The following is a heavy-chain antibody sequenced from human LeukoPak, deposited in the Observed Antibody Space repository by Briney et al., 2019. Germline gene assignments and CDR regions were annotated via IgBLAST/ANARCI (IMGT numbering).Heavy chain of an antibody. J-gene: IGHJ4*02. V-gene: IGHV3-48*03. D-gene: IGHD2-15*01. CDR1: GFTFSNYE. CDR3: AKTRPRFVVSGSVDY. Sequence: GGSLRLSCAASGFTFSNYEMNWVRQAPGKGLEWVSYISSSGSTIYYADSVKGRFTISRDNSKNTLYLQMDSLTIEDTAVYYCAKTRPRFVVSGSVDYWGQGTLVSVSS. CDR2: ISSSGSTI.